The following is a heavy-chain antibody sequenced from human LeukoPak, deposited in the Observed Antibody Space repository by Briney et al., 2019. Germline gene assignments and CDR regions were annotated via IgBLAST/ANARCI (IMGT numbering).Heavy chain of an antibody. V-gene: IGHV3-11*01. CDR2: MSSSGSGI. J-gene: IGHJ6*02. CDR1: GFTFSDYY. CDR3: ARGKRTMDV. Sequence: GGSLRLSCVASGFTFSDYYMTWIRQAPGRGLEWVSYMSSSGSGIYYTESVKGRFTISRDNTKNSLFLQMNSLRAEDTAVYYCARGKRTMDVWGQGTTVTVSS.